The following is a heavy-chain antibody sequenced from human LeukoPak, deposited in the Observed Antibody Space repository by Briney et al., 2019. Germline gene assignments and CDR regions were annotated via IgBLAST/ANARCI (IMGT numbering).Heavy chain of an antibody. CDR1: GFTFSSYA. J-gene: IGHJ4*02. CDR3: ARDSFEARGYDFWSGYSPNFDY. V-gene: IGHV3-64*01. CDR2: ISSNGGST. Sequence: GGSLRLSCAASGFTFSSYAMHWVRQAPGKGLEYVSAISSNGGSTYYANSVKGGFTISRDNSKNTLYLQMGSLRAEDMAVYYCARDSFEARGYDFWSGYSPNFDYWGQGTLVTVSS. D-gene: IGHD3-3*01.